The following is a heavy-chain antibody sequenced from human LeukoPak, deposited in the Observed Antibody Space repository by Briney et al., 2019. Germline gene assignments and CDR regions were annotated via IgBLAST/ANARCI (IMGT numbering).Heavy chain of an antibody. CDR3: ARALPTETFRFDY. CDR2: IYYSGST. D-gene: IGHD1-14*01. CDR1: GGSISSGGYY. V-gene: IGHV4-31*03. J-gene: IGHJ4*02. Sequence: PSETLSLTCTVSGGSISSGGYYWSWIRQHPGKGRVWIGYIYYSGSTYYNPSLKSRVTISVDTSKNQFSPRLSSVTAADTAVYYCARALPTETFRFDYWGQGTLVTVSS.